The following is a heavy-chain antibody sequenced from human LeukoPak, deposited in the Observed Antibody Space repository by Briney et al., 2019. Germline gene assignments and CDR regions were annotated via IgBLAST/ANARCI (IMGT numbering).Heavy chain of an antibody. Sequence: PGGSLRLSCAASGFTFSSYAMHWVRQAPGKGLEWVAVISYDGSNKYYADSVKGRFTISRDNSKNTLYLQMNSLRAEDTAVYYCARESGGITIFGVVTGFDYWGQGTLVTVSS. CDR1: GFTFSSYA. D-gene: IGHD3-3*01. V-gene: IGHV3-30-3*01. CDR2: ISYDGSNK. CDR3: ARESGGITIFGVVTGFDY. J-gene: IGHJ4*02.